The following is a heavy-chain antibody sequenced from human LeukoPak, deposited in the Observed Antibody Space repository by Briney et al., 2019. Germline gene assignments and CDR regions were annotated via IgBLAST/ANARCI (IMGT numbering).Heavy chain of an antibody. CDR3: AREMESSGYDHYYYYYGMDV. V-gene: IGHV3-30-3*01. CDR1: GFTFSSYA. D-gene: IGHD5-12*01. CDR2: ISYDGSNK. J-gene: IGHJ6*02. Sequence: GGSLRLSCAASGFTFSSYAMHWVRQAPGKGLEWVAVISYDGSNKYYADSVKGRFTISRDNSKNTLYLQMNSLRAEDTAVYYCAREMESSGYDHYYYYYGMDVWGQGTTVTVSS.